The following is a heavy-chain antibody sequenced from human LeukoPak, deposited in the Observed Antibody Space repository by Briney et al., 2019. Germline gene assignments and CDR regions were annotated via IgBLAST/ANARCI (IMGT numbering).Heavy chain of an antibody. J-gene: IGHJ4*02. D-gene: IGHD3-22*01. CDR3: ARSDRANYYDSIGYYSVGY. CDR2: INPNSGGT. CDR1: GYTFTGYY. Sequence: ASVKVSCKASGYTFTGYYMHWVRQAPGQGVEWMGWINPNSGGTNYAQKFQGRVTMTRDTSISTAYMELSRLRSDDTAVYYCARSDRANYYDSIGYYSVGYWGQGTLVTVSS. V-gene: IGHV1-2*02.